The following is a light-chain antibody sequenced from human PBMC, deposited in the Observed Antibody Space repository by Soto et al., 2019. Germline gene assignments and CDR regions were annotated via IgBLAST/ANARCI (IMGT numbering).Light chain of an antibody. V-gene: IGKV3D-20*02. Sequence: IVLTQSPVTLYLSPGERATLSCRASQSVSSSYLAWYQQKPGQAPRLLIYGASSRATGIPARFSGSGSGTDFTLTISSLETEDFAVYYCQQSSSLFTFGGGTKVDIK. CDR1: QSVSSSY. J-gene: IGKJ4*01. CDR2: GAS. CDR3: QQSSSLFT.